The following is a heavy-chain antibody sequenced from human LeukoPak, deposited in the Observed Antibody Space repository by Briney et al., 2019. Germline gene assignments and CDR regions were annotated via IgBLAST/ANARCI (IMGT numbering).Heavy chain of an antibody. J-gene: IGHJ4*02. Sequence: LGGSLRLSCAASGFTLSSYWMSWVRQAPGKGLEWVANIKQDGSEKYYVDSVKGRFTISRDNAKNSLYLQINSLRAEDTAVYYCARDPPSWAGPFDYWGQGTLVTVSS. CDR2: IKQDGSEK. D-gene: IGHD6-19*01. CDR1: GFTLSSYW. V-gene: IGHV3-7*01. CDR3: ARDPPSWAGPFDY.